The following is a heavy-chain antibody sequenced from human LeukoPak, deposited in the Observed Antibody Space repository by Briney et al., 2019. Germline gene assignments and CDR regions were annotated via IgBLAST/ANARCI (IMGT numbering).Heavy chain of an antibody. CDR3: ARDPPSLYNWNDGGADY. CDR1: GYTFTSYG. CDR2: ISAYNGNT. D-gene: IGHD1-1*01. Sequence: GVSVKVSCKASGYTFTSYGISWVRQAPGQGLEWMGWISAYNGNTNYAQKLQGRVTMTTDTSTSTAYMELRSLRSDDTAVYYCARDPPSLYNWNDGGADYWGQGTLVTVSS. J-gene: IGHJ4*02. V-gene: IGHV1-18*01.